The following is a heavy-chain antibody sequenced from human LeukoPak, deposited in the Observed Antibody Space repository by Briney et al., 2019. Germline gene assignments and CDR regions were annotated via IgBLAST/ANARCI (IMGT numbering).Heavy chain of an antibody. Sequence: ASVKVSCKASGYTFTSYGISWVRQAPGQGLEWMGWISAYNGNTNYAQKLQGRVTMTTDTSTSTAYMELRSLRSDDTAVYYCARAKNPLVVPADALDIWGPGTRVTVSS. CDR1: GYTFTSYG. J-gene: IGHJ3*02. V-gene: IGHV1-18*01. CDR3: ARAKNPLVVPADALDI. CDR2: ISAYNGNT. D-gene: IGHD2-2*01.